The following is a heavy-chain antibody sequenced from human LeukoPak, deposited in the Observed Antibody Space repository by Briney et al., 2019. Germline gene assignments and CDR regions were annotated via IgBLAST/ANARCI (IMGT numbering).Heavy chain of an antibody. CDR2: ISTRNGET. Sequence: ASVKVSCKPSNYTFTDYPITWVRQVPGQGLEWMGWISTRNGETHYARRFQGRATMTTDTSASTVYIEVRSLTSDDTALYYCARESGSGSYFYFDYWGPGTLVTVSS. V-gene: IGHV1-18*01. D-gene: IGHD3-10*01. CDR3: ARESGSGSYFYFDY. CDR1: NYTFTDYP. J-gene: IGHJ4*02.